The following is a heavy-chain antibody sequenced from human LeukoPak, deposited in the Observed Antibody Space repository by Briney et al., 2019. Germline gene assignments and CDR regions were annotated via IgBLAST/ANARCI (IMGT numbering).Heavy chain of an antibody. Sequence: PSETLSLTCAVYGGSFSGYYWSWIRQPPGKGLEWIGEINHSGSTNYNPSLKSRVTISVDTSKNQFSLKLSSVTAADTAVYYCARGASYSSSYYWFDPWGQGALVTVSS. D-gene: IGHD6-6*01. V-gene: IGHV4-34*01. CDR1: GGSFSGYY. CDR3: ARGASYSSSYYWFDP. J-gene: IGHJ5*02. CDR2: INHSGST.